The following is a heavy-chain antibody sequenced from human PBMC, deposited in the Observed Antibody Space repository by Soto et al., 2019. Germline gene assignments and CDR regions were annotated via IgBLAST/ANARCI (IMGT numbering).Heavy chain of an antibody. CDR1: GGSFSGSFSGYY. D-gene: IGHD3-10*01. CDR2: INFSGNT. V-gene: IGHV4-34*01. Sequence: QVQLQQWGTGLLKPSETLSLTCAVYGGSFSGSFSGYYWSWIRQSPGKGMEWIGEINFSGNTNYIPPIKSQFTVSVDTSKNQCSLKVNAVTAAGTAVFYCARRMGSGRYYFDSWGQGILVTVSS. J-gene: IGHJ4*02. CDR3: ARRMGSGRYYFDS.